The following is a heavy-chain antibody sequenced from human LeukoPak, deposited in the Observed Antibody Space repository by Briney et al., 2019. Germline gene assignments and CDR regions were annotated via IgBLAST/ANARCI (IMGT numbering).Heavy chain of an antibody. CDR1: GFIFSTHS. V-gene: IGHV3-21*01. J-gene: IGHJ4*02. Sequence: GGLRLSCAASGFIFSTHSMNWVRQAPGKGLEWVSSISISSSYMYYADSVKGRFTISRDNAKNSLYLQMNSLRAEDTAVYYCARGSTTKGSPSHYWGQGTLVTVSS. D-gene: IGHD3-10*01. CDR3: ARGSTTKGSPSHY. CDR2: ISISSSYM.